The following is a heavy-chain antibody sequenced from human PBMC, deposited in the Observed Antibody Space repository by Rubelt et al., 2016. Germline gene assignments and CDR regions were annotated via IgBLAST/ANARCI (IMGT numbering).Heavy chain of an antibody. CDR1: STYG. CDR2: ISHAGSKM. J-gene: IGHJ6*02. V-gene: IGHV3-30*03. Sequence: STYGMHWVRQAPGKGPEWVSLISHAGSKMFYTDSAKGRFTISRDNSKNTLYLQMNSLRAEDTAVYYCASSLPPYSSSSYYGMDVWGQGTTVTVSS. D-gene: IGHD6-6*01. CDR3: ASSLPPYSSSSYYGMDV.